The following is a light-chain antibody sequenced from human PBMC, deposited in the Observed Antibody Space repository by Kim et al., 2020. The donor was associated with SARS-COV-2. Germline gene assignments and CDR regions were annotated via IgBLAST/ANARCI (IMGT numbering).Light chain of an antibody. CDR2: GAS. CDR1: QSVSSSY. Sequence: EIVLTQSPGTLSLSPGERATLSCRASQSVSSSYLAWYQQKPGQAPRLLIYGASSRATGIPDRFSGSGSGTDFTLTISRLEPEDFAVYYCQPYSSSPPGGTFGQGTKVDIK. J-gene: IGKJ1*01. CDR3: QPYSSSPPGGT. V-gene: IGKV3-20*01.